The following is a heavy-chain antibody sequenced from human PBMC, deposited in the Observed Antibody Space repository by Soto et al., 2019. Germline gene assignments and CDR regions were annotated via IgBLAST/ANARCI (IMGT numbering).Heavy chain of an antibody. CDR2: ISSSSSTI. D-gene: IGHD2-2*01. J-gene: IGHJ4*02. Sequence: GGSLSLSCAASGFTFSSYSMNWVRQAPGKGLEWVSYISSSSSTIYYADSVKGRFTISRDNAKNSLYLQMNSLRDEDTDVYYCAIDYNVVVPADYYFDYWGQGTLVIVSS. CDR1: GFTFSSYS. CDR3: AIDYNVVVPADYYFDY. V-gene: IGHV3-48*02.